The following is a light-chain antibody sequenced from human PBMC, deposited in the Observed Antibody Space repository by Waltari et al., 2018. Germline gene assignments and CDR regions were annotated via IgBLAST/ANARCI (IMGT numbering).Light chain of an antibody. CDR2: TTD. CDR3: AAWDDSMNGQVV. V-gene: IGLV1-44*01. CDR1: SSNIGSNT. Sequence: QSVLPQPPSASGTPGQRVIISCAGGSSNIGSNTVNWYQQFPGTAPKLLIHTTDKRPSGVPDRFSASKSGTSASLAISGLQSEDEADYYCAAWDDSMNGQVVFGGGTKVTVL. J-gene: IGLJ3*02.